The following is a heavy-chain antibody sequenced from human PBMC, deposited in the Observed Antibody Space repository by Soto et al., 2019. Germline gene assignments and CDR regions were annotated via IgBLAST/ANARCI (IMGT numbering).Heavy chain of an antibody. D-gene: IGHD3-10*01. CDR2: ISWNSGSI. CDR1: GFTFDDYA. J-gene: IGHJ6*03. CDR3: AKDGNYYGSGKRFQDYYYMDV. V-gene: IGHV3-9*01. Sequence: GGSLRLSCAASGFTFDDYAMHWVRQAPGKGLEWVSGISWNSGSIGYADSVKGRFTISRDNAKNSLYLQMNSLRAEDTALYYCAKDGNYYGSGKRFQDYYYMDVWGKGTTVTVSS.